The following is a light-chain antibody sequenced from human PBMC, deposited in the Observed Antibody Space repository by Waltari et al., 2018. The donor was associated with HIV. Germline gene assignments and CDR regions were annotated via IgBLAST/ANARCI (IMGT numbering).Light chain of an antibody. CDR3: CSYAVGGYV. Sequence: QSALTQPASVSGSPGQSITISCTGTSSDVGSYNLVSCYQQHPGKAPKLMIYEVSKRPSGVSNRFSGSKSGNTASLTISGLHTEDEADYYCCSYAVGGYVFGTGTKVTVL. V-gene: IGLV2-23*02. J-gene: IGLJ1*01. CDR1: SSDVGSYNL. CDR2: EVS.